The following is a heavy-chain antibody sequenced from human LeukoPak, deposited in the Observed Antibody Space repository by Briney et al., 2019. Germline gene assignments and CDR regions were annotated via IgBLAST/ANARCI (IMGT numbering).Heavy chain of an antibody. CDR1: GFTFSAYG. Sequence: HTGGSLRLSCAASGFTFSAYGMSWVRQAPGKGLEWVSHISSGRSVMNYADSVKGRFTISRDNGKNSVYLQMNSLRDEDTAVYYCAGGVYGYNAFDYWGQGTLVSVSS. J-gene: IGHJ4*02. CDR3: AGGVYGYNAFDY. V-gene: IGHV3-48*02. CDR2: ISSGRSVM. D-gene: IGHD5/OR15-5a*01.